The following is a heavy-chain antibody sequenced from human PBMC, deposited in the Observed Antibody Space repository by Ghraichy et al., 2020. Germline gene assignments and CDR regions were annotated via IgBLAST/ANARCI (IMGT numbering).Heavy chain of an antibody. V-gene: IGHV3-23*01. CDR1: GFTFSSYA. CDR2: ISGSGGST. J-gene: IGHJ4*02. CDR3: AKDDGSGTYYNY. D-gene: IGHD3-10*01. Sequence: GGSLRPSCAASGFTFSSYAMTWVRQAPGKGLEWVSTISGSGGSTYYADSVKGRFTISRDNSKNTLYLQMDSLRAEDTAVYYCAKDDGSGTYYNYWGQGILVTVSP.